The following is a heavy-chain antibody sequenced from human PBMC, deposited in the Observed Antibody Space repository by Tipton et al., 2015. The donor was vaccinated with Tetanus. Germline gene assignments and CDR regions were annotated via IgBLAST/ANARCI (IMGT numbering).Heavy chain of an antibody. D-gene: IGHD2-21*02. Sequence: SLRLSCAASGFTFRSYWMHWVRQPPGKGLVWVSRIKSDGSKTTYADSVKGRFTISRDNSKNTLYLQMNSLRVEDTAIYYCARAPRYCGGDCYHFDYWGQGTLVTVSS. CDR1: GFTFRSYW. V-gene: IGHV3-74*01. J-gene: IGHJ4*02. CDR2: IKSDGSKT. CDR3: ARAPRYCGGDCYHFDY.